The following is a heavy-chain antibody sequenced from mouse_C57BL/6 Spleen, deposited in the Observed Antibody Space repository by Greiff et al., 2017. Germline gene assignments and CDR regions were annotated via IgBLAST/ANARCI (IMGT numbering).Heavy chain of an antibody. D-gene: IGHD4-1*01. CDR1: GFTFTDYY. J-gene: IGHJ1*03. CDR2: IRNKANGYTT. CDR3: ARSNWDFWYFDV. V-gene: IGHV7-3*01. Sequence: EVKLMESGGGLVQPGGSLSLSCAASGFTFTDYYMSWVRQPPGKALEWLGFIRNKANGYTTEYSASVKGRFTISRDNSQSILYLQMHALRAEDSATYYCARSNWDFWYFDVWGTGTTVTVSS.